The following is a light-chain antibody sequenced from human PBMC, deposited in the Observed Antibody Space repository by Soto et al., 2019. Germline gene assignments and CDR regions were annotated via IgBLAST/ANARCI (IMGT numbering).Light chain of an antibody. CDR3: QKYDSAPKT. Sequence: DIQMTQSPSSLSASVGDRVTITCRASQAFDNYLAWYQQKPGEVPKLLIYAASTLQSGVPSRFSGSGSGTDFTLTISSLQPEDVATYYCQKYDSAPKTFDPGTKVDIK. CDR2: AAS. CDR1: QAFDNY. J-gene: IGKJ3*01. V-gene: IGKV1-27*01.